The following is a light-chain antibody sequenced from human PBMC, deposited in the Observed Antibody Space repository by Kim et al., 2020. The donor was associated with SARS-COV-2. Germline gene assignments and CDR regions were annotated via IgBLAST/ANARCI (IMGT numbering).Light chain of an antibody. CDR2: GAS. J-gene: IGKJ3*01. V-gene: IGKV3-20*01. CDR3: QQYDSSLGA. Sequence: EIVLTQSPGTLSFSPGERATLSCRASQSVSSSYLAWYQQKPGQAPRLLIYGASSRATGIPDRFSGSGSGTDFTLTISRLEPEDFAVYYCQQYDSSLGAFGPGTKVDIK. CDR1: QSVSSSY.